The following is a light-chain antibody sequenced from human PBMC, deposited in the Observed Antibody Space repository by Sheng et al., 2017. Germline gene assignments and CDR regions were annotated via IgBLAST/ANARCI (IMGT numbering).Light chain of an antibody. J-gene: IGKJ1*01. CDR3: QQYGSSPWT. CDR2: GAS. V-gene: IGKV3-20*01. CDR1: QRVSSN. Sequence: EIVMTQSPATLSVSPGERATLSCRASQRVSSNLAWYQQKPGQAPKLLIYGASSRATGIPDRFSGSGSGTDFTLTISRLEPEDFAVYYCQQYGSSPWTFGQGTKVEIK.